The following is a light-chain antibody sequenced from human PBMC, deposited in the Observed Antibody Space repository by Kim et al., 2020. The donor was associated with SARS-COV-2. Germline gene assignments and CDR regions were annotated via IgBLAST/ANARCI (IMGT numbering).Light chain of an antibody. CDR3: HHRSDWPLT. J-gene: IGKJ4*01. Sequence: EIVLTQSPATLSLSPGERATLSCRASQSVNTFLDWYQQKPGQAPSLLIYDASNRATGVPARFSGSGSGTDFTLTISSLEPEDFAVYYCHHRSDWPLTFGGGTKVDIK. CDR1: QSVNTF. CDR2: DAS. V-gene: IGKV3-11*01.